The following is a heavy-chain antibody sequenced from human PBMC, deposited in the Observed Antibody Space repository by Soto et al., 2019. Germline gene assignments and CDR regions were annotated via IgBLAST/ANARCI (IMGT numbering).Heavy chain of an antibody. CDR2: IIPIFGTA. J-gene: IGHJ6*02. D-gene: IGHD1-1*01. CDR1: GGTFSSYA. V-gene: IGHV1-69*13. CDR3: ARPPGRSHYYYGMDV. Sequence: ASVKVSCKACGGTFSSYAISWVRQAPGQGLEWMGGIIPIFGTANYAQKFQGRVTITADESTSTAYMELSSLRSEDTAVYYCARPPGRSHYYYGMDVWGQGTTVTVSS.